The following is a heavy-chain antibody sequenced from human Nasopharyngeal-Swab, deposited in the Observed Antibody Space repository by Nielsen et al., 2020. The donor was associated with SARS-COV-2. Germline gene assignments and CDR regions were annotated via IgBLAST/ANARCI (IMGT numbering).Heavy chain of an antibody. D-gene: IGHD6-13*01. CDR3: ARDPAAAAPSHR. Sequence: GESLKISCAASGFAFSSYWMSWVRQAPGKGLEWVANIEQDGSEKYYVDSVKGRFTISRDNAKNSLYLQMNSLRAEDTAVYYCARDPAAAAPSHRWGQGTLVTVSS. V-gene: IGHV3-7*03. CDR1: GFAFSSYW. CDR2: IEQDGSEK. J-gene: IGHJ4*02.